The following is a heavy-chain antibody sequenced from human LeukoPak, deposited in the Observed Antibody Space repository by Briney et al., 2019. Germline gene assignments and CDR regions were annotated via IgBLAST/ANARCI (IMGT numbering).Heavy chain of an antibody. Sequence: PGGSLRLSCAASGFTFSSYAMSWVRQAPGKGLEWVSTPSGSGGSTYYADSVKGRFTISRDNSKNTLYLQMNSLRAEDTAVYYCAKDLTIFGVVLIVLEDDYWGQGTLVTVSS. J-gene: IGHJ4*02. D-gene: IGHD3-3*01. V-gene: IGHV3-23*01. CDR2: PSGSGGST. CDR3: AKDLTIFGVVLIVLEDDY. CDR1: GFTFSSYA.